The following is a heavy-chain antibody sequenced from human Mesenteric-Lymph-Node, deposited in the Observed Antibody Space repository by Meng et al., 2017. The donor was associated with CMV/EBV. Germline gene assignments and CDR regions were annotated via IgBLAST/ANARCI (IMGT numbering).Heavy chain of an antibody. Sequence: GGSISSSSYYWGWIRQPPGKGLEWIGSIYYSGSTYYNPSLKSRVTISVDTSKNQFSLKLSSVTAADTAVYYCASEGIAAAGTNWFDPWGQGTLITVSS. V-gene: IGHV4-39*01. J-gene: IGHJ5*02. D-gene: IGHD6-13*01. CDR3: ASEGIAAAGTNWFDP. CDR1: GGSISSSSYY. CDR2: IYYSGST.